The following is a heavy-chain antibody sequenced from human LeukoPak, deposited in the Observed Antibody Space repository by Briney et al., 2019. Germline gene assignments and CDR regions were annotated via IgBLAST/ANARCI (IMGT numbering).Heavy chain of an antibody. V-gene: IGHV3-21*01. D-gene: IGHD1-26*01. CDR1: GFTFSSYA. CDR3: ARERTLNGAGGGAFDI. Sequence: VESGGGLVQPGGSLRLSCAASGFTFSSYAMSWVRQAPGKGLEWVSSITRGSIDIDYGDSVKGRFTISRDNAKNSLYLQMISLRAEDTAVYYCARERTLNGAGGGAFDIWGQGTMVTVSS. J-gene: IGHJ3*02. CDR2: ITRGSIDI.